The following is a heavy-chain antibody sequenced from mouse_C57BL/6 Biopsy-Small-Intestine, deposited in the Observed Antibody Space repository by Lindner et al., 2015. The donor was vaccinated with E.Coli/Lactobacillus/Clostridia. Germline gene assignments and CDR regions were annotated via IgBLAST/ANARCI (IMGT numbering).Heavy chain of an antibody. V-gene: IGHV10-1*01. CDR3: VRHEGRQGLDF. CDR2: IRSKSNDYAT. J-gene: IGHJ2*01. CDR1: GFSFNTYA. Sequence: VQLQESGGRLIQPKGSLTLSCAASGFSFNTYAMNWVRQAPGKGFEWVARIRSKSNDYATYYADSVKDRFTISRDDSESMLYLHVNNLKTEDSAMYYCVRHEGRQGLDFWGQGTTLTVSS.